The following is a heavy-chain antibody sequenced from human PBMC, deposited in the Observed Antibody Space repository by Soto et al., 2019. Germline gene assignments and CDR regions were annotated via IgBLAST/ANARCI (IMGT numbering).Heavy chain of an antibody. D-gene: IGHD1-1*01. CDR3: AKELEYEYYGMDV. V-gene: IGHV3-30*18. CDR2: ISYDGSNK. CDR1: GFTFSSYG. J-gene: IGHJ6*02. Sequence: PGGSLRLSCAASGFTFSSYGMHWVRQAPGKGLEWVAVISYDGSNKYYADSVKGRFTISRDNSKNTLYLQMNSLRAEDMAVYYSAKELEYEYYGMDVWGQGTTVNVSS.